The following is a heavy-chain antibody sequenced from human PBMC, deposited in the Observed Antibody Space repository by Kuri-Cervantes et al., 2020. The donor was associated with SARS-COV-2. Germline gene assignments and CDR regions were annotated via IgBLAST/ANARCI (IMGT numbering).Heavy chain of an antibody. J-gene: IGHJ4*02. Sequence: GESLKIFCTGSGFTFSDHNMNWVRQAPGKGLEWVASIGSSNYYKHYADSVKGRFTISRDNAKNSLYLQMSSLRADDTAMYYCARGEGSRWSYWGQGTLVTVSS. CDR2: IGSSNYYK. CDR1: GFTFSDHN. D-gene: IGHD6-13*01. V-gene: IGHV3-21*01. CDR3: ARGEGSRWSY.